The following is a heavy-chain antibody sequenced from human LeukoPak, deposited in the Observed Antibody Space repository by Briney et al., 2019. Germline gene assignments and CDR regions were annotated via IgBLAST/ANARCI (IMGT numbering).Heavy chain of an antibody. V-gene: IGHV4-59*08. D-gene: IGHD6-25*01. CDR2: IYYSGST. Sequence: PSDTLSLTCTVSGGSISSYYWSWIRQPTGKGLEWIGYIYYSGSTNYNPSLESRVTISVDTSKNLFSLKFTSVTAPHPAGYYCPKHRPAERRFDPCGQGTLVTVSS. J-gene: IGHJ5*02. CDR3: PKHRPAERRFDP. CDR1: GGSISSYY.